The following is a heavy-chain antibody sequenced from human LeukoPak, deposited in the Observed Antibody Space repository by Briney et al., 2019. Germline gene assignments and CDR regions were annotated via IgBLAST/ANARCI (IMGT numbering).Heavy chain of an antibody. Sequence: PSETLSLTCAVYGGSFSGYYWSWIRQPPGKGLEWIGEINHSGSTNYNPSLKSRVTISVDTSKNQFSLKLSSVTAADTAVYYCASSHMYGDYHPGGFDYWGQGTLVTVSP. CDR1: GGSFSGYY. CDR2: INHSGST. V-gene: IGHV4-34*01. D-gene: IGHD4-17*01. CDR3: ASSHMYGDYHPGGFDY. J-gene: IGHJ4*02.